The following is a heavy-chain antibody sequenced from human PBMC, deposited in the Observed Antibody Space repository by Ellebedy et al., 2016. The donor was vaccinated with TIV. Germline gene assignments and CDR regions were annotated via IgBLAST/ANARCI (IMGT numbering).Heavy chain of an antibody. V-gene: IGHV3-30-3*01. D-gene: IGHD6-19*01. CDR3: ARAGASSGPHDY. CDR1: GFTFSSYA. J-gene: IGHJ4*02. CDR2: ISYDGSNK. Sequence: GESLKISCAASGFTFSSYAMHWVRQAPGKGLEWVAVISYDGSNKYYADSVKGRFTISRDNSKNTLYLQMNSLRAEDTAVYYCARAGASSGPHDYWGQGTLVTVSS.